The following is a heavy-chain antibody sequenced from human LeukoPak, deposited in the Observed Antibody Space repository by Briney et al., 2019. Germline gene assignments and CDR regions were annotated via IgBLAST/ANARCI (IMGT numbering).Heavy chain of an antibody. V-gene: IGHV4-59*01. Sequence: PSETLSLTCTVSGGSISSYYWSWIRQPPGKGLEWIGYIYYSGSTNYNPSLKSRVTISVDTSKSQFSLRLSSVTAADTAVYYCAKDLERLAVAGYFDHWGQGTLVIVFS. CDR3: AKDLERLAVAGYFDH. J-gene: IGHJ4*02. D-gene: IGHD6-19*01. CDR2: IYYSGST. CDR1: GGSISSYY.